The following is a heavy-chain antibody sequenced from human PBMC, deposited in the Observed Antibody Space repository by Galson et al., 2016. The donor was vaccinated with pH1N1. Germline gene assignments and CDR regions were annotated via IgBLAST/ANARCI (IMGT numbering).Heavy chain of an antibody. CDR1: GFPFSTYG. CDR3: AKGAIAAATLDY. CDR2: ISYHVENI. V-gene: IGHV3-30*18. Sequence: SLSLSCAASGFPFSTYGMHWVRQAPGKGLEWLAVISYHVENIHYADSVQGRFTISRDNSKNTLFLQMRRLRSQDTAVYYCAKGAIAAATLDYWSRGTLLTVSS. D-gene: IGHD6-13*01. J-gene: IGHJ4*02.